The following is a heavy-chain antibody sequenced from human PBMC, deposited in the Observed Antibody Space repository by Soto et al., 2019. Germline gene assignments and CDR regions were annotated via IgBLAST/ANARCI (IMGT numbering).Heavy chain of an antibody. V-gene: IGHV1-18*01. CDR3: ARDDGWNYRYYDMEV. CDR2: ISAYNGNT. J-gene: IGHJ6*02. D-gene: IGHD1-7*01. CDR1: GYGNSSYA. Sequence: WKTSGYGNSSYAGSWVRQENGHGLEWMGWISAYNGNTKFAQKFQGRVTMTRDTSTRTAYMELNSLRSQDTAVYFCARDDGWNYRYYDMEVWGPGTTVTVSS.